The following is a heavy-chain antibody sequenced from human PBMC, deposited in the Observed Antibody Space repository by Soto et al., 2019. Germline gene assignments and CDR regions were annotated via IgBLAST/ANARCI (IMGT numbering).Heavy chain of an antibody. CDR3: ARSNDSSGPNDY. V-gene: IGHV4-34*01. J-gene: IGHJ4*02. CDR2: INHSGST. CDR1: GGSFSGYY. D-gene: IGHD3-22*01. Sequence: SETLSLTCAVYGGSFSGYYWSWIRQPPGKGLEWIGGINHSGSTNYNPSLKSRVTISVDTSKNQFSLKLSSVTAADTAVYYCARSNDSSGPNDYWGQGTLVTVSS.